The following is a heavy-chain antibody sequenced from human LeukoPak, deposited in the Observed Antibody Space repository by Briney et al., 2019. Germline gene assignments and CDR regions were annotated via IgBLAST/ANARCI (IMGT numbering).Heavy chain of an antibody. CDR2: INPNSGGT. CDR3: ARVEGYCSSTSCYNYYYGMDV. J-gene: IGHJ6*02. D-gene: IGHD2-2*02. Sequence: ASLKVSCKASGYTFTRYYMHWVRQAPGQALEWMGWINPNSGGTDYAKKFQSRVTMPRDTSISTAYMEPSRLRSEDTAVYYCARVEGYCSSTSCYNYYYGMDVWGQGTTVTVSS. V-gene: IGHV1-2*02. CDR1: GYTFTRYY.